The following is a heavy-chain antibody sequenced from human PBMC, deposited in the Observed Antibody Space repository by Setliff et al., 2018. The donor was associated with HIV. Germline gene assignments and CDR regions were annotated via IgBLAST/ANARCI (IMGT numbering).Heavy chain of an antibody. D-gene: IGHD2-8*02. V-gene: IGHV7-4-1*02. CDR3: ARVGSYWSTFDY. Sequence: ASVKVSCKASGYTFTTYGISWVRQAPGQGTEWMGWINTETGNPMYAQGFRGRLVFSLDSSVNTAYLQINSLKTEDTAMYYCARVGSYWSTFDYWGQGALVTVSS. J-gene: IGHJ4*02. CDR2: INTETGNP. CDR1: GYTFTTYG.